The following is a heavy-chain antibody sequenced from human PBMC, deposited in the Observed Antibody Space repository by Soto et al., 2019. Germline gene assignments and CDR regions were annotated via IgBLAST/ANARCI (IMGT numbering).Heavy chain of an antibody. CDR3: ARNPHGSGSYYNWFAP. D-gene: IGHD3-10*01. Sequence: SETLSLTCAVSGGSISSSNWWRWVRQPPGKGLEWIGEIYHSGSTNYNPSLKSRVTISVDKSKNQFSLKLSSVTAADTAVYYCARNPHGSGSYYNWFAPWGQGTLVTVS. V-gene: IGHV4-4*02. CDR1: GGSISSSNW. CDR2: IYHSGST. J-gene: IGHJ5*02.